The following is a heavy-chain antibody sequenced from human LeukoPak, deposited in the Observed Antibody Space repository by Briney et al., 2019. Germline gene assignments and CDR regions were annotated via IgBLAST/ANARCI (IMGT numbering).Heavy chain of an antibody. V-gene: IGHV3-23*01. D-gene: IGHD2-2*01. CDR1: GFTFSSYA. CDR2: ISGSGGST. Sequence: GGSLGLSCAASGFTFSSYAMSWVRQASGKGLEWVSAISGSGGSTYYADSVKGRFTISRDNSKNTLYLQMNSLRAEDTAVYYCAKEACSSTSCYVGYYYYYYGMDVWGQGTTVTVSS. CDR3: AKEACSSTSCYVGYYYYYYGMDV. J-gene: IGHJ6*02.